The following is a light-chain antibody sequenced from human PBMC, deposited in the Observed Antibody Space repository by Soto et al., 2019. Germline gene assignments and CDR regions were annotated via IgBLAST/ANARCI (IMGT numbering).Light chain of an antibody. J-gene: IGLJ3*02. Sequence: QSALTPPSSVSGSPGQSITISCTGTSSDVGGYNYVSWYQQPPGKDPKLMIYEVSNRPSGVSNRFSGSKSGNTASLTIYGLQAEDEADYYCSSYTSSSTRVFGGGTQLTVL. CDR2: EVS. V-gene: IGLV2-14*01. CDR3: SSYTSSSTRV. CDR1: SSDVGGYNY.